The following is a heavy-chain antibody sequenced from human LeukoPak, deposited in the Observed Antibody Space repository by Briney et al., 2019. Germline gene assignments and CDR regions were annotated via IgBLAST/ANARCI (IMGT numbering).Heavy chain of an antibody. CDR1: GGSISSGSYY. CDR3: ARERSSGWYFAFYI. Sequence: SQTLSLTCAVSGGSISSGSYYWSWIRQPAGKGLEWIGRIYISGSTNYNPSLRSRVTISVDTSKNQFSLKLSSVTAADTAVYYCARERSSGWYFAFYIWGQGTMVTVSS. CDR2: IYISGST. J-gene: IGHJ3*02. D-gene: IGHD6-19*01. V-gene: IGHV4-61*02.